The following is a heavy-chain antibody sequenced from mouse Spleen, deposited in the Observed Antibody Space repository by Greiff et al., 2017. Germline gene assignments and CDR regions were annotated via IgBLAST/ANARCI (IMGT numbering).Heavy chain of an antibody. CDR2: IYPGDGDT. CDR1: GYAFSSYW. CDR3: ARGGLYDGYLYYFDY. J-gene: IGHJ2*01. V-gene: IGHV1-80*01. D-gene: IGHD2-3*01. Sequence: VQLQQSGAELVRPGSSVKISCKASGYAFSSYWMNWVKQRPGQGLEWIGQIYPGDGDTNYNGKFKGKATLTADKSSSTAYMQLSSLTSEDSAVYFCARGGLYDGYLYYFDYWGQGTTLTVSS.